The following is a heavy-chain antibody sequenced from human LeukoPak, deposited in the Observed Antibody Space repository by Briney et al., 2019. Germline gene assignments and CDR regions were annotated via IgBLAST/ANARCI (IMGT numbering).Heavy chain of an antibody. V-gene: IGHV4-39*01. CDR1: GGSISSSSYY. J-gene: IGHJ4*02. Sequence: PSETLSLTCTVSGGSISSSSYYWGWIRQPPGKGLEWIGSIYYSGSTYYNPSLKSRVTISVDTSKNQFSLKLSSVTAADTAVYYCARQFGPRGSGYYPFWGQGTLVTVSS. D-gene: IGHD3-22*01. CDR3: ARQFGPRGSGYYPF. CDR2: IYYSGST.